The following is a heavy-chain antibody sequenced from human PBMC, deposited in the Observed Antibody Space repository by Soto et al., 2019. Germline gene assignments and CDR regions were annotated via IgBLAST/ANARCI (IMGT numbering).Heavy chain of an antibody. V-gene: IGHV3-23*01. CDR3: AKEGRDTTVTTNLDS. CDR2: ILGGGSR. D-gene: IGHD4-17*01. CDR1: GFTFTNYA. Sequence: EVQLMESGGDLVQPGGSLRLSCAASGFTFTNYAMNWVRQAPGKGLEWVSSILGGGSRYYADSVKGRFTISRDNSERTLYLQMNSLRAEDTAVYFRAKEGRDTTVTTNLDSWGQGTLVTVSS. J-gene: IGHJ4*02.